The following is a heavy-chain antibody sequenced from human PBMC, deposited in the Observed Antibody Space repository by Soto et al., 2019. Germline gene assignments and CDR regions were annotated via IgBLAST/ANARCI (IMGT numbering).Heavy chain of an antibody. Sequence: SETLSLTCTVSGGSISSGGYYWSWIRQHPGKGLEWIGYIYYSGSTYYNPSLKSRVTISVDTSKNQFSLKLSSVTAADTAVYYCARGSDSGGYYAKGYFDYWGQGTLVTVSS. CDR3: ARGSDSGGYYAKGYFDY. V-gene: IGHV4-31*02. CDR1: GGSISSGGYY. CDR2: IYYSGST. J-gene: IGHJ4*02. D-gene: IGHD3-3*01.